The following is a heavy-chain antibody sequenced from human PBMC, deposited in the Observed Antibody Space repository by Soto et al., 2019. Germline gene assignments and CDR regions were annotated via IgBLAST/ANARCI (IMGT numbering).Heavy chain of an antibody. Sequence: ASVKVSCKASGYTFSSYAMHGVRQAPGQRLEWMGWINAGNGNTKYSQKFQGRVTITRDTSASTAYMELSSLRSEDTAVYYCARDYYDSSGYPGPLDYWGQGTLVTVSS. J-gene: IGHJ4*02. CDR2: INAGNGNT. CDR3: ARDYYDSSGYPGPLDY. D-gene: IGHD3-22*01. CDR1: GYTFSSYA. V-gene: IGHV1-3*01.